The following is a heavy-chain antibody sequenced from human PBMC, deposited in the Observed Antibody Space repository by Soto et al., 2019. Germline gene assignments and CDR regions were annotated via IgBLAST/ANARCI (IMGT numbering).Heavy chain of an antibody. CDR1: GGSISSGVYY. Sequence: SETLSLTCTVSGGSISSGVYYWSWIRQHPGKGLEWIGYIYYSGSTYYNPSLKSRVTISVDTSKNQFSLELSSVTAADTAVYYCARDGNGYASFDYWGQGTPVT. D-gene: IGHD5-12*01. CDR3: ARDGNGYASFDY. J-gene: IGHJ4*02. V-gene: IGHV4-31*03. CDR2: IYYSGST.